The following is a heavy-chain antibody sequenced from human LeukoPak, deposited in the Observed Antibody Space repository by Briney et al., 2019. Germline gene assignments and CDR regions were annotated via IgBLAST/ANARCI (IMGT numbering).Heavy chain of an antibody. CDR3: ARGYCSGGSCYSVENWFDP. CDR1: GYTFTSYD. D-gene: IGHD2-15*01. Sequence: ASVKVSCKASGYTFTSYDINWVRQATGQGLEWMGWMNPNSGNTGYAQKFQGSVTMTRNTSISTAYMELSSLRSEDTAVYYCARGYCSGGSCYSVENWFDPWGQGTLVTVSS. V-gene: IGHV1-8*01. J-gene: IGHJ5*02. CDR2: MNPNSGNT.